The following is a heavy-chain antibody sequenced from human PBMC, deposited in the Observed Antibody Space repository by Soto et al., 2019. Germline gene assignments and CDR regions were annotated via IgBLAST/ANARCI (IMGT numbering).Heavy chain of an antibody. J-gene: IGHJ6*03. V-gene: IGHV4-59*08. CDR1: GGSICSYY. CDR3: ARQGYYDFWSGYYSGYYYYYMDV. D-gene: IGHD3-3*01. CDR2: IYYSGST. Sequence: SETLSLTCTVSGGSICSYYWSWIRQPPGKGLEWIGYIYYSGSTNYNPSLKSRVTISVDTSKNQFSLKLSSVTAADTAVYYCARQGYYDFWSGYYSGYYYYYMDVWGKGTTVTVSS.